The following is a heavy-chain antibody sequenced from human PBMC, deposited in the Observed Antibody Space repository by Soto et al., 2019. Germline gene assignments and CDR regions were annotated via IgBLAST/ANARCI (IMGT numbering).Heavy chain of an antibody. D-gene: IGHD6-19*01. V-gene: IGHV2-5*02. CDR1: GFSLTTTGVG. Sequence: QITLKESGPSLVKPTQTLTLTCTFSGFSLTTTGVGVVWIRQPPGKALEWLALIYWDDDEHYSTYLRSRLTVAKDTNDSQVVLTLTNVDPADTGTYFCARVGGLDQWLYGLDKGGQGTLVSVSS. CDR3: ARVGGLDQWLYGLDK. CDR2: IYWDDDE. J-gene: IGHJ4*02.